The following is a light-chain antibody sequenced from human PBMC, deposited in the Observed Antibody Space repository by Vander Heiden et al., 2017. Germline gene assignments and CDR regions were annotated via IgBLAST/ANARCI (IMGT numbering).Light chain of an antibody. V-gene: IGKV3-15*01. CDR3: QQYNNWPLT. CDR1: QSISNN. Sequence: EIVITQSPATLSVSPGERATLSCRVSQSISNNLAWHQQTPGQAPRLLIYDASTRATGIPARFSGSGSGTECTLSISSLQSEDFAVYYCQQYNNWPLTFGGGTKVEIK. CDR2: DAS. J-gene: IGKJ4*01.